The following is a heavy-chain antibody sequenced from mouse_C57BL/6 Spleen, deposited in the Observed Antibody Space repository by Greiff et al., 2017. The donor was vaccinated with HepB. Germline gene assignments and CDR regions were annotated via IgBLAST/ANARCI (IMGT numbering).Heavy chain of an antibody. Sequence: EVHLVESGGGLVQPGGSMKLSCVASGFTFSNYWMNWVRQSPEKGLEWVAQIRLKSDNYATHYAESVKGRFTISRDDSKSSVYLQMTNLRAEDTGIYYCTDLNLDYFDYWGQGTTLTVSS. V-gene: IGHV6-3*01. CDR1: GFTFSNYW. CDR2: IRLKSDNYAT. CDR3: TDLNLDYFDY. J-gene: IGHJ2*01.